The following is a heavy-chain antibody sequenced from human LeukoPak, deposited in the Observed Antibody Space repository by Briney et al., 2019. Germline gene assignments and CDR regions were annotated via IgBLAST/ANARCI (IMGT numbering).Heavy chain of an antibody. CDR2: ISAYNGNT. Sequence: ASVKVSCKTSGGTFSSYAISWVRQAPGQGLEWMGWISAYNGNTNYAQKLQGRVTMTTDTSTSTAYMELRSLRSDDTAVYYCARDRYDYFDYWGQGTLVTVSS. J-gene: IGHJ4*02. CDR3: ARDRYDYFDY. V-gene: IGHV1-18*01. D-gene: IGHD1-1*01. CDR1: GGTFSSYA.